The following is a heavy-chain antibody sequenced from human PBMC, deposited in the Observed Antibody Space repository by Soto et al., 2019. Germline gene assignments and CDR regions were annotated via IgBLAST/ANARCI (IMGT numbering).Heavy chain of an antibody. D-gene: IGHD4-17*01. CDR2: IHYSVST. CDR1: GDSLSSGPYY. V-gene: IGHV4-31*03. CDR3: ARRNHMTTVTGGSYYYYSMDV. J-gene: IGHJ6*02. Sequence: SETLSLTCTVSGDSLSSGPYYCSWIRQHPGKGLEWIGYIHYSVSTYYNPSLKSRVTISVDTSKNQFSLKVNSMTAADTAVYYGARRNHMTTVTGGSYYYYSMDVWGQGTTGTVSS.